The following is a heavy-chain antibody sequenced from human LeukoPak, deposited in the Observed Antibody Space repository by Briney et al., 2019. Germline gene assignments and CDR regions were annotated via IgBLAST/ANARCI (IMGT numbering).Heavy chain of an antibody. V-gene: IGHV4-30-2*01. J-gene: IGHJ4*01. Sequence: SETLSLTCAVSGGSISSGGYSWSWIRQPPGKGLEWIGYIYHSGSTYYNPSLKSRVTISVDRSKNQFSLKLSSVTAADTAVYYWARYGSGSYFGPYFEHRGPGTPVT. D-gene: IGHD3-10*01. CDR2: IYHSGST. CDR1: GGSISSGGYS. CDR3: ARYGSGSYFGPYFEH.